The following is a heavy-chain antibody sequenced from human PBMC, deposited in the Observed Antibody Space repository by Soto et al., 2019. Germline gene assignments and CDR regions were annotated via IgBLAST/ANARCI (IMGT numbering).Heavy chain of an antibody. V-gene: IGHV4-34*01. CDR3: ARGLGGYSGSYYGLYYFDY. Sequence: SETLSLTCAVYGGSFSGYYLSWIRQPPGKGLEWIGEINHSGSTNYNPSLKSRVTISVDTSKNQFSLKLSSVTAADTAVYYCARGLGGYSGSYYGLYYFDYWGQGTLVTVSS. J-gene: IGHJ4*02. D-gene: IGHD1-26*01. CDR1: GGSFSGYY. CDR2: INHSGST.